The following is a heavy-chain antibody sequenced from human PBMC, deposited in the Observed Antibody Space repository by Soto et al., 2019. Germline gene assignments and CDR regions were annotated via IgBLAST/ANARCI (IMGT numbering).Heavy chain of an antibody. V-gene: IGHV4-59*08. CDR2: IYYSGRP. D-gene: IGHD2-8*01. CDR3: ARLVAYCTDVSCNDF. CDR1: GGSVSSYY. Sequence: QVQLQESGPGLVKPSETLSLSCTVSGGSVSSYYWSWIRQPPGKGLEWVGYIYYSGRPSYNPSPKSRVTLSLDMSKNQVSLKLSSVPAADTAVYLCARLVAYCTDVSCNDFWGQGTLVTVSS. J-gene: IGHJ4*02.